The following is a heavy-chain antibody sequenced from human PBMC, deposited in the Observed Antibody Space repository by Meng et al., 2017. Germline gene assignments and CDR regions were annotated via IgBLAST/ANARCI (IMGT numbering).Heavy chain of an antibody. CDR3: ARDQRGYSSVVC. Sequence: GGSLRLSCAASGFTFSSYSMNWVRQAPGKGLEWVSSISSSSSYIYYADSVKGRFTISRDNAKNSLYPQMNSLRAEDTAVYYCARDQRGYSSVVCWGQGTLVTVSS. V-gene: IGHV3-21*01. D-gene: IGHD6-19*01. CDR1: GFTFSSYS. CDR2: ISSSSSYI. J-gene: IGHJ4*02.